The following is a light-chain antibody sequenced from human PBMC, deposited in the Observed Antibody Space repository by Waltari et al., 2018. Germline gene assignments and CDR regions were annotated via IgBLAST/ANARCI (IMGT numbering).Light chain of an antibody. V-gene: IGLV2-23*02. J-gene: IGLJ2*01. Sequence: QSALTQPASVSGSPGQSITISCTGTRSDVGSYTLFPCYQQHPGKAPKLMIYEVSKRPSGVSNRFSGSKSGNTASLTISGLQAEDEADYYCCSYAGSSTFHVVFGGGTKLTVL. CDR3: CSYAGSSTFHVV. CDR2: EVS. CDR1: RSDVGSYTL.